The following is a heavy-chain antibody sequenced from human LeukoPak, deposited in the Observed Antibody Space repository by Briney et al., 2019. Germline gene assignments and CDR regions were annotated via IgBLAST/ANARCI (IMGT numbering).Heavy chain of an antibody. D-gene: IGHD5-18*01. CDR2: IKKDGSEK. CDR1: GFTFSSYW. CDR3: ARHLSGITGYTYGRGIDY. V-gene: IGHV3-7*01. J-gene: IGHJ4*02. Sequence: PGGSLRLSCAASGFTFSSYWMSWVRQAPGKGLEWVANIKKDGSEKYYVDSVKGRFTISRDSAKKSLYLQMNSLRAEDTAVYYCARHLSGITGYTYGRGIDYWGQGTLLTVSS.